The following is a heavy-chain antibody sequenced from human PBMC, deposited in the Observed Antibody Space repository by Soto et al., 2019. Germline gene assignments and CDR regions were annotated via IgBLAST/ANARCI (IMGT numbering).Heavy chain of an antibody. CDR1: GGTFSSYA. V-gene: IGHV1-69*01. CDR3: ASGSGARAEAYYYYGMDV. Sequence: QVQLVQSGAEVKKPGSSVKVSCKASGGTFSSYAISWVRQAPGQGLEWMGGIIPIFGTANYAQKFQGRVTITADESTSTADMELSSLRSEDTAVYYCASGSGARAEAYYYYGMDVWGQGTKVTVS. CDR2: IIPIFGTA. D-gene: IGHD3-3*01. J-gene: IGHJ6*02.